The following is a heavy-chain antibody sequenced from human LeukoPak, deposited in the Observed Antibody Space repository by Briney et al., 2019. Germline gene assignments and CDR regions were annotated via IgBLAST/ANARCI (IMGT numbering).Heavy chain of an antibody. V-gene: IGHV4-39*07. J-gene: IGHJ5*02. CDR1: GGSISSSSYY. Sequence: SETLSLTCTVSGGSISSSSYYWGWIRQPPGKGLEWIGSIYYSGSTFYNPSLKSRVTISVDTSKNQFSLKLSSVTAADTAIYYCARGGYYGSGNDFRFDPWGQGTLVTVSS. D-gene: IGHD3-10*01. CDR2: IYYSGST. CDR3: ARGGYYGSGNDFRFDP.